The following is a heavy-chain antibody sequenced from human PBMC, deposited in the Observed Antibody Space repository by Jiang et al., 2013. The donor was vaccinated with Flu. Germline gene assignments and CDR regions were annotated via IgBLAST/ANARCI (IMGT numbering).Heavy chain of an antibody. CDR3: ARHAGNDIQQLANYFDY. D-gene: IGHD6-13*01. CDR2: IYYSGST. CDR1: GGSISSSSYY. V-gene: IGHV4-39*01. J-gene: IGHJ4*02. Sequence: GPGLVKPSETLSLTCTVSGGSISSSSYYWGWIRQPPGKGLEWIGSIYYSGSTYYNPSLKSRVTISVDTSKNQFSLKLSSVTAADTAVYYCARHAGNDIQQLANYFDYVGPGNPGPPSP.